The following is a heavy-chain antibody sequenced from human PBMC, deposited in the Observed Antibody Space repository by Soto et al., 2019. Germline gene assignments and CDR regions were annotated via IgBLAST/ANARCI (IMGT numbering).Heavy chain of an antibody. V-gene: IGHV3-30*18. Sequence: GRSLRLSCVASGFTFSSYGMHWVRQAPGKGLEWVAIISYDGSNTYYADSVKGRFTISRDNSKNTLYLQMNSLRAEDTSVYYCAKEGGLSGSYYISSSYYFDYWGQGTLVTVSS. CDR2: ISYDGSNT. CDR1: GFTFSSYG. D-gene: IGHD1-26*01. J-gene: IGHJ4*02. CDR3: AKEGGLSGSYYISSSYYFDY.